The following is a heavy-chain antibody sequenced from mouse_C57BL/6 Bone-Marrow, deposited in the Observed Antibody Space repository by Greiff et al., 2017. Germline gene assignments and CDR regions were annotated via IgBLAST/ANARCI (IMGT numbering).Heavy chain of an antibody. V-gene: IGHV1-80*01. Sequence: LQQSGASVKISCKASGYAFSSYWMTWVKHRPGKGLEWIGQIFPGDGDTNYNGKFKGKATLTADKSSSTAYMQLSSLTSEDSAVYFCARWILFDYWGQGTTLTVSS. J-gene: IGHJ2*01. CDR3: ARWILFDY. CDR1: GYAFSSYW. CDR2: IFPGDGDT.